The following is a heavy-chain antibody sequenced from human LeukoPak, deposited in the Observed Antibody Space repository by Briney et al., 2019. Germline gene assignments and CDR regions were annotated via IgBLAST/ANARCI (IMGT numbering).Heavy chain of an antibody. CDR2: VSHSGST. Sequence: PSETLSLTCTVSGYSISSDYYWGWIRQPPGKGLEWIASVSHSGSTYYNPSLKSRVTISVDTSKNQFSLKLSSVTAADTAVYYCARAGYYYDSSGYYYFDYWGQGTLVTVSS. CDR3: ARAGYYYDSSGYYYFDY. J-gene: IGHJ4*02. V-gene: IGHV4-38-2*02. D-gene: IGHD3-22*01. CDR1: GYSISSDYY.